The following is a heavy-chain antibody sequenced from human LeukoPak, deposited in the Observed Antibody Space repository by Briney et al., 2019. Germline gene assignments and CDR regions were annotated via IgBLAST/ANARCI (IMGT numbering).Heavy chain of an antibody. CDR3: ARVAHRYSYGYGGFFDY. CDR2: MNPNSGNT. Sequence: GASVKVSCKASGHTFTSYDINWVRQATGQGLEWMGWMNPNSGNTGYAQKFQGRVTMTRNTSISTAYMELSSLRSEDTAVYYCARVAHRYSYGYGGFFDYWGQGTLVTVSS. D-gene: IGHD5-18*01. CDR1: GHTFTSYD. V-gene: IGHV1-8*01. J-gene: IGHJ4*02.